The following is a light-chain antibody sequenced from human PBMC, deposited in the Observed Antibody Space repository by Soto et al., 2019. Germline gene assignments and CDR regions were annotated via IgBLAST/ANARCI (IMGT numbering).Light chain of an antibody. J-gene: IGKJ2*01. V-gene: IGKV1-39*01. CDR1: QSIGYY. Sequence: DIQMTQSPSSLSASVGDRVTITCRASQSIGYYLNWDQQKPGIAPKVLIYAASSLQSEVPSRYSGIGCGTDFTLTISSLQPEDFESYYYQQNYSTPQNTFGQGTKLEIK. CDR3: QQNYSTPQNT. CDR2: AAS.